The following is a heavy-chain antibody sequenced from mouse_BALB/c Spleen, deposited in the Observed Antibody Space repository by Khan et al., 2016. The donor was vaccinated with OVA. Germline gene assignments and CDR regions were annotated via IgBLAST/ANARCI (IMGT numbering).Heavy chain of an antibody. CDR3: ATHLTGSFAY. V-gene: IGHV5-6*01. J-gene: IGHJ3*01. D-gene: IGHD4-1*01. CDR2: INSDGDYT. Sequence: EVELVESGGDLVKSGGSLKLSCAASGFTFSPYSMSWVRQTPDKRLEWVATINSDGDYTYYPDSVEGRFNISRDNAKNTLYLQMNSLKSGDTAMYYCATHLTGSFAYWGQGTLVTVSA. CDR1: GFTFSPYS.